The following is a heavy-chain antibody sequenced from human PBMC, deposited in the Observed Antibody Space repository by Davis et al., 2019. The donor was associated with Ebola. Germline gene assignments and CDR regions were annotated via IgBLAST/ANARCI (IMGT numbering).Heavy chain of an antibody. CDR1: GFTFSSYA. CDR3: ARARRDSSGFDY. D-gene: IGHD3-22*01. V-gene: IGHV3-30-3*01. J-gene: IGHJ4*02. Sequence: PGGSLRLSCAASGFTFSSYAMHWVRQAPGKGLEWVAVISYDGSNKYYADSVKGRFTISRDNSKNTLYLQMNSLRAEDTAVYYCARARRDSSGFDYWGQGTLVTVSS. CDR2: ISYDGSNK.